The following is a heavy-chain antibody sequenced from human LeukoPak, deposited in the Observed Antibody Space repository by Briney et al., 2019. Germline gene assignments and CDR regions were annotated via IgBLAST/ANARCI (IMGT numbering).Heavy chain of an antibody. CDR3: ARDLNWTQIDY. CDR1: GFTFNMYW. D-gene: IGHD1-20*01. V-gene: IGHV3-74*01. J-gene: IGHJ4*02. CDR2: INTDGTTK. Sequence: GGSLRLSCAASGFTFNMYWMHWVRQVPGKGLVWVSRINTDGTTKEHADSVKGRFNISREKAKNTMYMQMNSLRAEDTAVYYCARDLNWTQIDYWGQGSLVTASS.